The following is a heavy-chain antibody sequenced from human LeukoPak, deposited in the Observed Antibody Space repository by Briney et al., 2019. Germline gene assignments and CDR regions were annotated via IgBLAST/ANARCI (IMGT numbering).Heavy chain of an antibody. D-gene: IGHD3-16*01. V-gene: IGHV1-2*02. J-gene: IGHJ4*02. CDR3: ARHGRGVWGRPTSAAFDY. CDR1: GYTFTGYY. Sequence: ASVKVSCKASGYTFTGYYMHWVRQAPGQGLEWMGWINPNSGGTNYAQKFQGRVTMTRDTSISTAYMELSRLRSDDTAVYYCARHGRGVWGRPTSAAFDYWGQGTLVTVSS. CDR2: INPNSGGT.